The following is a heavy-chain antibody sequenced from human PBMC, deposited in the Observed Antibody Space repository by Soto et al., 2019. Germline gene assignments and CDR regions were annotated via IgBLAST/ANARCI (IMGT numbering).Heavy chain of an antibody. CDR3: AKDQASGQGSFDS. V-gene: IGHV3-30*02. CDR1: GFIFSNYG. Sequence: GGSLRLSCEASGFIFSNYGMHWVRQAPGKGLEWVALIWSDGYNKYYVDSVKGRFTISRDNSKNTLFLQMNSLRADDTAVYYCAKDQASGQGSFDSWGQGTLVTVSS. J-gene: IGHJ4*02. CDR2: IWSDGYNK.